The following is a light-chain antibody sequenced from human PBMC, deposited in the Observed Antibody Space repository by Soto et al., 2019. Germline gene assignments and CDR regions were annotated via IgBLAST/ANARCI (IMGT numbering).Light chain of an antibody. CDR1: QSVNSRY. CDR2: GAS. CDR3: QQFGDSPPAFT. Sequence: ESMLTQSPGTLSLSPGERATLSCRASQSVNSRYLTWYQQKPGQAPRLLIYGASIRATGVPDRFSGSGSGTDFTLTISRLEPEDFAVYYCQQFGDSPPAFTFGQGTKLAI. J-gene: IGKJ2*01. V-gene: IGKV3-20*01.